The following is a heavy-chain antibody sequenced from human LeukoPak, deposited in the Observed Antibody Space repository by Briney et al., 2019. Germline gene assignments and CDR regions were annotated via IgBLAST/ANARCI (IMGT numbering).Heavy chain of an antibody. CDR2: NNPSGGST. V-gene: IGHV1-46*01. CDR1: GYTFTSYY. D-gene: IGHD5-18*01. J-gene: IGHJ5*02. CDR3: ARDSYGYNWFDP. Sequence: ASVKVSCKASGYTFTSYYMHWVRQAPGQGLEWMGINNPSGGSTSYAQKFQGRATMTRDTSTSTVYMELSSLRSEDTAVYYCARDSYGYNWFDPWGQGTLVTVSS.